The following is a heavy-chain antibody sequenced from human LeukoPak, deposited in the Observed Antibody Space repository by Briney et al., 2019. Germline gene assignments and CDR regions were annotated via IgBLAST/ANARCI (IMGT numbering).Heavy chain of an antibody. D-gene: IGHD2-15*01. CDR2: ISYDGSNK. CDR1: GFTFSSYA. V-gene: IGHV3-30*04. J-gene: IGHJ4*02. Sequence: PGGSLRLSCAASGFTFSSYAMHWVRQAPGKGLEWVAVISYDGSNKYYADSVKGRFTISRDNSKNTLYLQMNSLRAEGTAVYYCAREGLRRFDYWGQGTLVTVSS. CDR3: AREGLRRFDY.